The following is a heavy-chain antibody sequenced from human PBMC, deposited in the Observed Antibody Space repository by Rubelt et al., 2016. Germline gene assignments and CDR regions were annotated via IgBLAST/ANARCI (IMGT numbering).Heavy chain of an antibody. D-gene: IGHD5-18*01. J-gene: IGHJ4*02. CDR2: INHCGST. Sequence: QVQLQQWGAGLLQPSETLSLTCAVYGGSFSGYFWSWIRQPPGKGLEWIGEINHCGSTNYNPSLKRRVTMSVDASKNQFSLKLSSVTAADTAGYYCARGSDTAMVNWGQGTLVTVSS. V-gene: IGHV4-34*01. CDR3: ARGSDTAMVN. CDR1: GGSFSGYF.